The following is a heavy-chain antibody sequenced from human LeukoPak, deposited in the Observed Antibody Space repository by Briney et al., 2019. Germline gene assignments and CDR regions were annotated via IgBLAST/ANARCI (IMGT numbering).Heavy chain of an antibody. CDR1: GFTFSSYA. Sequence: GGSLRLSCAASGFTFSSYAMSWVRQAPGKGLEWVSAISGSGGSSYYADSVKGRFTISRDNSKNTLYLQMNSLRAEDTAVYYCAKDLTSSWAFDYWGQGTLVTVSS. CDR2: ISGSGGSS. J-gene: IGHJ4*02. D-gene: IGHD6-13*01. V-gene: IGHV3-23*01. CDR3: AKDLTSSWAFDY.